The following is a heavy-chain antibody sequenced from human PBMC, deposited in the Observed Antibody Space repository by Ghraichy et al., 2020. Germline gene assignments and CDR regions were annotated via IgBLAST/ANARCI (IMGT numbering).Heavy chain of an antibody. D-gene: IGHD2-2*01. J-gene: IGHJ2*01. Sequence: GGSLRLSCAASGFAFSEYPMNWVRQAPGKGLEWVSSISRNGNYIHYADSGKGRFTISRDNAKESLFLQMNSLRAEDTGVYYCARAGRWGPEVGPGAQRHFDVWGRGTLVTVSS. CDR1: GFAFSEYP. CDR2: ISRNGNYI. CDR3: ARAGRWGPEVGPGAQRHFDV. V-gene: IGHV3-21*01.